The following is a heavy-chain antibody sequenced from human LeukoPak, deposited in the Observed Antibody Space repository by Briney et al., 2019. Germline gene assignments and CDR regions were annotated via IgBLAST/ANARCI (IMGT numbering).Heavy chain of an antibody. J-gene: IGHJ4*02. D-gene: IGHD5-18*01. CDR3: AKDRAWLQFWS. V-gene: IGHV3-23*01. CDR1: GFTFSTYG. CDR2: ISGSGDST. Sequence: GGSLRLSCAASGFTFSTYGMSWVRQAPGKGLAWVSGISGSGDSTYYADSVRGRFTISRDNSKNTLFLQMNSLRAEDTAVFYCAKDRAWLQFWSWGQGTLVTVSS.